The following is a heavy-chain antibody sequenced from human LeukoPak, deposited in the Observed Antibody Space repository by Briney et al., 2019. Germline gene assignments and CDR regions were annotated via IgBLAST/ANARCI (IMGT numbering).Heavy chain of an antibody. V-gene: IGHV3-30*02. J-gene: IGHJ4*02. CDR2: IRYDGSNK. CDR3: AKAEYCSGGSCSSIYFDY. Sequence: GGSLRLSCAASGFTFSSYGMHWVRQAPGKGLEWVAFIRYDGSNKYYADSVKGRFTICRDNSKNTLYLQMNSLRAEGTAVYYCAKAEYCSGGSCSSIYFDYWGQGTLVTVSS. CDR1: GFTFSSYG. D-gene: IGHD2-15*01.